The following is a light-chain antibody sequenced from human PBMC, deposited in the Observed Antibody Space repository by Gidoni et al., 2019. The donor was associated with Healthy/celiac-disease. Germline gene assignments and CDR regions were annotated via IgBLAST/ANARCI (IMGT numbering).Light chain of an antibody. V-gene: IGKV1-9*01. Sequence: DIQLTQSPSFLSASVGNRVTITCRASQGISSYLAWYQQKPGKAPKLLIYAASTLQSGVSSRFSGSGSGTEFTLTISSLQPEDFATYYCQQLNSYPLTFGPXTKVDIK. CDR2: AAS. CDR1: QGISSY. CDR3: QQLNSYPLT. J-gene: IGKJ3*01.